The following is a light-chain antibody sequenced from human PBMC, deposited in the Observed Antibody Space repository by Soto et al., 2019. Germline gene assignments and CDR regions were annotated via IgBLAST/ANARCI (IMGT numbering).Light chain of an antibody. Sequence: DILLTQSPVTLSSTPGERATLSCRASQSVTSNYLAWYQQKRDQAPRLLIWGASIRATDLPDRFSGGGSGTDFTLTISRLEAEDFAVYYCHQYGSSPGTFGQGTKVDIK. CDR1: QSVTSNY. CDR3: HQYGSSPGT. J-gene: IGKJ1*01. V-gene: IGKV3-20*01. CDR2: GAS.